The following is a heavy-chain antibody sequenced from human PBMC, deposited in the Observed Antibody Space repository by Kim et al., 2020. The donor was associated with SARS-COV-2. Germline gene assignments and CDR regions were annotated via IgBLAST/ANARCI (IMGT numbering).Heavy chain of an antibody. D-gene: IGHD5-12*01. CDR3: ATESSPRYSGYDGDYWYFDL. CDR2: INHSGST. Sequence: SETLSLTCAVYGGSFSGYYWSWIRQPPGKGLEWIGEINHSGSTNYNPSLKSRVTISVETSKNQCSLKLSSVTAADTAGYYCATESSPRYSGYDGDYWYFDLWGRGTLVTVSS. CDR1: GGSFSGYY. V-gene: IGHV4-34*01. J-gene: IGHJ2*01.